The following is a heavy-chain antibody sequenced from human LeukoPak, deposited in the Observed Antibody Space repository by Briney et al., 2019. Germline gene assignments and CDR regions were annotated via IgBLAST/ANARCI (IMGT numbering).Heavy chain of an antibody. CDR3: ARAVGYCSGGSCSHQYYYYYGMDV. CDR2: IIPIFGTA. CDR1: GGTFSSYA. Sequence: SVKVSCRASGGTFSSYAISWVRQAPGQGLEWMGGIIPIFGTANYAQKFQGRVTITADESTSTAYMELSSLRSEDTAVYYCARAVGYCSGGSCSHQYYYYYGMDVWGQGTTVTVSS. J-gene: IGHJ6*02. V-gene: IGHV1-69*13. D-gene: IGHD2-15*01.